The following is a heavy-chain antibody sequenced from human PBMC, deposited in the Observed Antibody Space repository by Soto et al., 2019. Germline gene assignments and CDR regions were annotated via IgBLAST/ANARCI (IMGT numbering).Heavy chain of an antibody. D-gene: IGHD6-13*01. J-gene: IGHJ4*02. CDR3: ATKLGGSWYYFDY. CDR1: GFTFSSYA. CDR2: ISGSGGST. Sequence: GGSLRLSCAASGFTFSSYAMSWVRQAPGKGLEWVSAISGSGGSTYYADSVKGRFTISRDNSKNTLYLQMNSLRAEDTAVYYCATKLGGSWYYFDYWGQGTLVTVSS. V-gene: IGHV3-23*01.